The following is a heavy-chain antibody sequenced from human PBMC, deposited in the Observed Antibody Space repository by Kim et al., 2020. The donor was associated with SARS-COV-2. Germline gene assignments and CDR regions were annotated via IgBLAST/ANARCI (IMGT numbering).Heavy chain of an antibody. J-gene: IGHJ3*02. Sequence: DSVKGRFTISRDNAKNSLYLQMNSLRAEDTALYYCAKDIKAVAGHDAFDIWGQGTMVTVSS. D-gene: IGHD6-19*01. CDR3: AKDIKAVAGHDAFDI. V-gene: IGHV3-9*01.